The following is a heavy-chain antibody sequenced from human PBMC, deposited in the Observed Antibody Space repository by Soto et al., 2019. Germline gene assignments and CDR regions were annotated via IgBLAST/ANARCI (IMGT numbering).Heavy chain of an antibody. D-gene: IGHD4-17*01. V-gene: IGHV3-30*18. CDR2: ISSDGSNK. CDR3: AKYVGDYGDSYYIDY. CDR1: KFTFSSYD. J-gene: IGHJ4*02. Sequence: PGESLRLSCAASKFTFSSYDMHWVRQAPGKGLEWWAVISSDGSNKYYADSGKCRFSIYRDNSKNTLYLQMNSLRAEDTAVYYCAKYVGDYGDSYYIDYWGQALLVTVSS.